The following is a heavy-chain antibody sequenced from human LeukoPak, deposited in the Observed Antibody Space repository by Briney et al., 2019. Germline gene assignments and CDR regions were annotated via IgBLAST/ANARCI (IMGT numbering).Heavy chain of an antibody. D-gene: IGHD2-15*01. V-gene: IGHV3-23*01. CDR1: GFTVSSNY. CDR3: AKVPLYCSGGSCMDFDY. J-gene: IGHJ4*02. CDR2: ISGSGGST. Sequence: QAGGSLRLSCADSGFTVSSNYMRWVRQAPGKGLEWVSAISGSGGSTYYADSVKGRFTISRDNSKNTLYLQMNSLRAEDTAVYYCAKVPLYCSGGSCMDFDYWGQGTLVTVSS.